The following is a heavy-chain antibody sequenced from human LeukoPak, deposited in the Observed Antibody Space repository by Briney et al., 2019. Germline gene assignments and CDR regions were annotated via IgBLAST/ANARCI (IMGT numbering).Heavy chain of an antibody. CDR1: GYTFTDYF. CDR3: GRNRLGKALDI. Sequence: ASVKVSCKASGYTFTDYFIHWVRQAPGQGLEWMGWIGPESGGTSYAQNFEGRVTVIRDTSITTAYMELSRLTSDDTAVYYCGRNRLGKALDIWGQGTRVTVSS. V-gene: IGHV1-2*02. CDR2: IGPESGGT. J-gene: IGHJ3*02. D-gene: IGHD7-27*01.